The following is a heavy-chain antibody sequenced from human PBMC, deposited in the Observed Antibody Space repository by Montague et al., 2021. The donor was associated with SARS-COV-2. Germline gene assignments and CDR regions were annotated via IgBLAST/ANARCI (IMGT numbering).Heavy chain of an antibody. CDR2: IYYSGST. J-gene: IGHJ2*01. D-gene: IGHD5-12*01. CDR1: GFSLSTSGVG. V-gene: IGHV4-39*07. Sequence: LVKPTQTLTLTCTFSGFSLSTSGVGVGWIRQPPGKGLECIGSIYYSGSTYYNPSLKSRVTISVDTSKNHFSLKLSSVTAADTAVYYCARTTWLRGYFDLWGRGTLVTVSS. CDR3: ARTTWLRGYFDL.